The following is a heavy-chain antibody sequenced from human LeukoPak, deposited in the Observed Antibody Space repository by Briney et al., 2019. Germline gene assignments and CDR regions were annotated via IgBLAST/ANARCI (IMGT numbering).Heavy chain of an antibody. Sequence: GASVKVSCKASGYTFAAYYMYWVRQAPGHGLECMGWIRPNSGVTNYTQKFQGRVTMTRDTSINTAYMELSSLTSDDTAVYYCARAASWSPIGDSYYYMDVWGKGTTVTISS. J-gene: IGHJ6*03. D-gene: IGHD6-13*01. CDR3: ARAASWSPIGDSYYYMDV. CDR2: IRPNSGVT. V-gene: IGHV1-2*02. CDR1: GYTFAAYY.